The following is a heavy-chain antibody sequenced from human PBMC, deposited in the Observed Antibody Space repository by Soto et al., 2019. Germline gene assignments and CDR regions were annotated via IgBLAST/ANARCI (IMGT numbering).Heavy chain of an antibody. CDR3: VHSRCGGGCLQSYPSHYYCGTDV. J-gene: IGHJ6*02. CDR2: IYWDNDK. D-gene: IGHD2-21*02. CDR1: GFSLSTSGVG. Sequence: QITLKESGPTLVKPTQTLTLTCTFSGFSLSTSGVGVGWIRQPPGKALEWLALIYWDNDKRYSPSLQSRLTITXPXPXNXXALTMRHMAPVGTATSYCVHSRCGGGCLQSYPSHYYCGTDVWGQGTTVTVSS. V-gene: IGHV2-5*02.